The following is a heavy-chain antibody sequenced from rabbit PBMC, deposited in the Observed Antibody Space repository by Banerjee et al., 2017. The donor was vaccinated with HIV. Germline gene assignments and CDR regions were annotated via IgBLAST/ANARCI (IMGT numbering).Heavy chain of an antibody. CDR3: ARDLTGVTGWNFNL. D-gene: IGHD7-1*01. V-gene: IGHV1S40*01. J-gene: IGHJ4*01. Sequence: QSLEESGGDLVKPGASLTLTCTASGFSFSSSYWICWVRQAPGKGLEWIACIYGGGGSTYYASWAKGRITISQTSSATVTLQMTSLTAADTATYFCARDLTGVTGWNFNLWGPGTLVTVS. CDR1: GFSFSSSYW. CDR2: IYGGGGST.